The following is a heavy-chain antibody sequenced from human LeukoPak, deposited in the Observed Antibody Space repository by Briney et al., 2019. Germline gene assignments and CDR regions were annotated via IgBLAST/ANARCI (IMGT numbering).Heavy chain of an antibody. J-gene: IGHJ6*02. CDR1: GGSISSGGYY. Sequence: SETLSLTCTVSGGSISSGGYYWSWIRQHPGKGLGWIGYIYYSGSTYYNPSLKSRVTISVDTSKNQFSLKLSSVTAADTVVYYCARVSGFVSTVTAPYYYGMDVWGQGTTVTVSS. CDR3: ARVSGFVSTVTAPYYYGMDV. V-gene: IGHV4-31*03. D-gene: IGHD4-11*01. CDR2: IYYSGST.